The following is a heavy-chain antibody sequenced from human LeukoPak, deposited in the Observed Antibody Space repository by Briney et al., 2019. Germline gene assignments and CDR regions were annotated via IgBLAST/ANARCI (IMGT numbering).Heavy chain of an antibody. Sequence: SETLSLTCTVSGGSISSYYWSWIRQPPGKGLEWIAYIDYSGNTNYSPSLKSRVTISVDTSRNQFSLKLSSVTAADTAVYYCARVGSWYYFDYWDQGTPVTVSS. V-gene: IGHV4-59*01. D-gene: IGHD6-19*01. CDR3: ARVGSWYYFDY. J-gene: IGHJ4*02. CDR1: GGSISSYY. CDR2: IDYSGNT.